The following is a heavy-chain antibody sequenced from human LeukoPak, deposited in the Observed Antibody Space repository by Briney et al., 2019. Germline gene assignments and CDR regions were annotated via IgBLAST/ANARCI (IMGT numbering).Heavy chain of an antibody. Sequence: SETLSLTCTVSGCSISDSNSYWGWIRQPPGRWLEWIANIYYSGSTYYRPSLKSRVTVSVDTSKNQFSLKLSSVTAADTAIYYCARQSTIAAAKIDPWGQGSLVTVSS. V-gene: IGHV4-39*01. CDR3: ARQSTIAAAKIDP. J-gene: IGHJ5*02. CDR1: GCSISDSNSY. D-gene: IGHD6-25*01. CDR2: IYYSGST.